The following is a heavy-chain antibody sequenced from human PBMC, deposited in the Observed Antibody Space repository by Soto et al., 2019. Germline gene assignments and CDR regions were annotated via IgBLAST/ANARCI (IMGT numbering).Heavy chain of an antibody. V-gene: IGHV3-30-3*01. D-gene: IGHD2-21*01. CDR2: ISYDGSNK. J-gene: IGHJ4*02. CDR1: GFTFSSYA. Sequence: GGSLRLSCAASGFTFSSYAMHWVRQAPGKGLEWVAVISYDGSNKYYADSVKGRFTISRDNSKNTLYLQMNSLRAEDTAVYYCARDLCDGYNTFLVLADWGQGSLVTGSS. CDR3: ARDLCDGYNTFLVLAD.